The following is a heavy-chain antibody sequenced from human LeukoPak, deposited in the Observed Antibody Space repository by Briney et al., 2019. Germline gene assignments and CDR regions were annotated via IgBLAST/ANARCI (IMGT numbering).Heavy chain of an antibody. CDR1: GFTFSSYW. J-gene: IGHJ4*02. Sequence: GGSLRLSCAASGFTFSSYWMHWVRQAPGKGLVWVSRINSDGSSTSYADSVKGRFTISRDNAKNTLYLQMNSLRAEDTAVYYCARVGPKTYYDFWSGQPFDYWGQGTLVTVSS. D-gene: IGHD3-3*01. V-gene: IGHV3-74*01. CDR2: INSDGSST. CDR3: ARVGPKTYYDFWSGQPFDY.